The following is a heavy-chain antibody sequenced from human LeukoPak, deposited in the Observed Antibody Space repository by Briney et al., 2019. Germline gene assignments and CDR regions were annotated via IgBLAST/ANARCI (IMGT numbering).Heavy chain of an antibody. Sequence: GGSLRLSCVASGFTFSHSWMTWVRQAPGKGLEWVGHIKEDGSSQNYADSVKGRFTISRDNAKSSLHLQMNGLRAEDTAMYYCVKDSSWFHFDSWGQGTLVTVSS. CDR2: IKEDGSSQ. CDR3: VKDSSWFHFDS. V-gene: IGHV3-7*03. CDR1: GFTFSHSW. J-gene: IGHJ4*02. D-gene: IGHD6-19*01.